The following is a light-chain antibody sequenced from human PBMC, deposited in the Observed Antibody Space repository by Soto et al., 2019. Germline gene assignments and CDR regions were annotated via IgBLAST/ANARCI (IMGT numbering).Light chain of an antibody. CDR3: QQYGSSPET. J-gene: IGKJ2*01. CDR2: GAS. V-gene: IGKV3-20*01. Sequence: EIVWTQSPGTLSLSPGERATLSCRASQSVSSSYLAWYQQKPGQAPRLLIYGASSRATGIPDRFSGSGSGTDFTLTISRLEPEDVAVYDCQQYGSSPETFGQGTKLEIK. CDR1: QSVSSSY.